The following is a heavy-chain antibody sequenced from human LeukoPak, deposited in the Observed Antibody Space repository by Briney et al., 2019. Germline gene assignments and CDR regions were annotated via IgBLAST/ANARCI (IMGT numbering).Heavy chain of an antibody. Sequence: GASVKVSCKASGYTFTSYGISWVRQAPGQGLEWMGWISAYNGNTNYAQKLQGRVTMTTDTSTSTAYMELRSLRSDDTAVYYCARSSTVTTYSAFDYWGQGTLVTVSS. CDR3: ARSSTVTTYSAFDY. J-gene: IGHJ4*02. CDR1: GYTFTSYG. V-gene: IGHV1-18*01. CDR2: ISAYNGNT. D-gene: IGHD4-17*01.